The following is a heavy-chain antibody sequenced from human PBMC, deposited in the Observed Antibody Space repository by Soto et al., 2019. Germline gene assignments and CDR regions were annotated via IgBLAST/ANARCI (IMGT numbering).Heavy chain of an antibody. Sequence: PGGSLRLSCAASGFTFSSYGMHWVRQAPGKGLEWVAVISYDGSNKYYADSVKDRFTISRDNSKNTLYLQMNSLRAEDTAVYYCALIPHSSGWTDQVDYWGQGTLVTVSS. CDR3: ALIPHSSGWTDQVDY. J-gene: IGHJ4*02. CDR1: GFTFSSYG. CDR2: ISYDGSNK. D-gene: IGHD6-19*01. V-gene: IGHV3-30*03.